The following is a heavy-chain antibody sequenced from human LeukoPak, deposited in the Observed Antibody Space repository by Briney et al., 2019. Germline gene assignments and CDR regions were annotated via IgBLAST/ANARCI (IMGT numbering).Heavy chain of an antibody. Sequence: GGSLRLSCAASGFTFSSYEMNWVRQAPGKGLEWVSFISSRGSTIYYADSVRGRFTISRDNAKNSLYLQMNRLRAEGTAVYFCARFSPNYYYMDVWGKGTTVTVSS. CDR1: GFTFSSYE. J-gene: IGHJ6*03. CDR3: ARFSPNYYYMDV. V-gene: IGHV3-48*03. CDR2: ISSRGSTI.